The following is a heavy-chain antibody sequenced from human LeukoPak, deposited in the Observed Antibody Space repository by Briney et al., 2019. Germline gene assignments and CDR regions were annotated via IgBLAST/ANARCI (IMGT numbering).Heavy chain of an antibody. V-gene: IGHV3-23*01. CDR2: ISGSGGST. D-gene: IGHD3-22*01. CDR1: GFTFSSYA. CDR3: AKGVYYDSSGYPN. Sequence: GGSLRLSCAASGFTFSSYAMSWVRQAPGKGLEWVSAISGSGGSTYCADSVKGRFTISRDNSKNTLYLQMNSLRAEDTAVYYCAKGVYYDSSGYPNWGQGTLVTVSS. J-gene: IGHJ4*02.